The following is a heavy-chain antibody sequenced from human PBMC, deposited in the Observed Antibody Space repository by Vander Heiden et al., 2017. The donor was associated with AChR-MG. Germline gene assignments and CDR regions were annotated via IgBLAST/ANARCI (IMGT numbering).Heavy chain of an antibody. CDR2: INSDGSST. CDR1: GFTFSSYW. Sequence: EVQLVESGGGLVQPGGSLRLSCAASGFTFSSYWMPWVRQAPGKWRVWVSRINSDGSSTSYADSVKGRFTISRDNAKNTLYLQMNSLRAEDTAVYYCARGQGSPYSYYYYGMDVWGQGTTVTVSS. CDR3: ARGQGSPYSYYYYGMDV. D-gene: IGHD2-15*01. V-gene: IGHV3-74*01. J-gene: IGHJ6*02.